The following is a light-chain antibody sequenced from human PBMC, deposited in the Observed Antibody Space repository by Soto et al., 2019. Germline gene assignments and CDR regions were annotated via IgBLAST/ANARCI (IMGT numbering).Light chain of an antibody. CDR2: SDI. J-gene: IGLJ2*01. Sequence: QSVLTQPPSVSGAPGQRLTISCTGSSSNIGAGYDVHWYQQFPGTAPKLLIFSDINRPSGVPARFSASKSGSSAFLAISGLQAEDEADYYCQSYDSVLSASVFGGGTKLTVL. CDR3: QSYDSVLSASV. CDR1: SSNIGAGYD. V-gene: IGLV1-40*01.